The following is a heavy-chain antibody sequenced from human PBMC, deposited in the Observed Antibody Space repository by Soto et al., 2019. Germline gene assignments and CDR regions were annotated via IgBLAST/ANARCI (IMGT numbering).Heavy chain of an antibody. J-gene: IGHJ6*02. Sequence: PLETLSLTCTVSGGSISSGGYYLSWIREHPGKCLEWIGYIYYSGSTYYNPSLKSRVTISVDTSKNQFSLKLSSVTAADTAVYYCERDSAAINYYYGMDVWGQGTTVTVSS. CDR2: IYYSGST. D-gene: IGHD2-2*02. CDR3: ERDSAAINYYYGMDV. V-gene: IGHV4-31*03. CDR1: GGSISSGGYY.